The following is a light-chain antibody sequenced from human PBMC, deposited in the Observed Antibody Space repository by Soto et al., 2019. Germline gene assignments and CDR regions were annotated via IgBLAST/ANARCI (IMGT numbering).Light chain of an antibody. V-gene: IGKV1-5*01. CDR1: QTITTW. J-gene: IGKJ1*01. CDR3: QQYNTLSGT. CDR2: DAS. Sequence: RASQTITTWLAWYQQKPGKAPKLLIYDASTLESGVPSRFSGSGFGTEFSLTISSLQPDDFASYYCQQYNTLSGTFGQGTKVDIK.